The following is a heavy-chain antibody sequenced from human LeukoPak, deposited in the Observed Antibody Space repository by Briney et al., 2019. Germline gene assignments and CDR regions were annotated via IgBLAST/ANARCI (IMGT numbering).Heavy chain of an antibody. J-gene: IGHJ5*02. CDR1: GFTFSSYW. Sequence: GGSLRLSCAASGFTFSSYWMHWVRQAPGKGLVWVSRINSDGSSTSYADSVKGRFTISRDNAKNTLYLQMNSLRAEDTAAYYCARGGYNWNDDWFDPWGQGTLVTVSS. V-gene: IGHV3-74*01. D-gene: IGHD1-1*01. CDR3: ARGGYNWNDDWFDP. CDR2: INSDGSST.